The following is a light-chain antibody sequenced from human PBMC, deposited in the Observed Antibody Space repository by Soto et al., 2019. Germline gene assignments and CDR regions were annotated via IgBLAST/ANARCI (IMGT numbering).Light chain of an antibody. CDR3: SSYAVTNIFV. J-gene: IGLJ1*01. CDR2: EVT. CDR1: ISDVGGYNH. V-gene: IGLV2-8*01. Sequence: QSALTQPPSASGSPGQSVTISCAGSISDVGGYNHVSWYQQHPGKAPKLLIYEVTKRPSGVPARFSGSKSGNTASLTVSGLQGDDEADYYCSSYAVTNIFVFGTGTKLTVL.